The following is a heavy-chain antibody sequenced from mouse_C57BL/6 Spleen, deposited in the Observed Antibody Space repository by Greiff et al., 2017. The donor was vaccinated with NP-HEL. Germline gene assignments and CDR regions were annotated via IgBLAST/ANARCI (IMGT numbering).Heavy chain of an antibody. J-gene: IGHJ1*03. CDR1: GYAFSSYW. CDR3: ARHYDGSSYGYFDV. CDR2: IYPGDGDT. Sequence: QVQLKQSGAELVKPGASVRISCKASGYAFSSYWMNWVQQRPGKGLEWIGQIYPGDGDTNYNGKFKGKATLTADKSSSTAYMQLSSLTSEDAAVYFCARHYDGSSYGYFDVWGTGTTVTVSS. D-gene: IGHD1-1*01. V-gene: IGHV1-80*01.